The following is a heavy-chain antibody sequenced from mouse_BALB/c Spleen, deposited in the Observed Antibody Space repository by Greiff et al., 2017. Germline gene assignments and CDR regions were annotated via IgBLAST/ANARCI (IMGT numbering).Heavy chain of an antibody. V-gene: IGHV3-6*02. CDR2: ISYDGSN. Sequence: EVKLVESGPGLVKPSQSLSLTCSVTGYSITSGYYWNWIRQFPGNKLEWMGYISYDGSNNYNPSLKNRISITRDTSKNQFFLKLNSVTTEDTATYYCARELTGTPFAYWGQGTLVTVSA. CDR3: ARELTGTPFAY. J-gene: IGHJ3*01. D-gene: IGHD4-1*01. CDR1: GYSITSGYY.